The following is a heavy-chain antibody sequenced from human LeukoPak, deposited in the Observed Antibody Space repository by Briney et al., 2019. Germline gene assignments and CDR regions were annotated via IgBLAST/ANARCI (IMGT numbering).Heavy chain of an antibody. CDR2: ISHDGSNK. J-gene: IGHJ6*03. D-gene: IGHD6-6*01. V-gene: IGHV3-30*04. Sequence: GGSLRLSCAASGFTFNIYAIYWVRQAPGKGLEWVTVISHDGSNKYYADSVKGRFTISRDNSKNTLYLQMNSLRAEDTAVYYCARAPGRRDSSSDNYYYYYYMDVWGKGTTVTVSS. CDR3: ARAPGRRDSSSDNYYYYYYMDV. CDR1: GFTFNIYA.